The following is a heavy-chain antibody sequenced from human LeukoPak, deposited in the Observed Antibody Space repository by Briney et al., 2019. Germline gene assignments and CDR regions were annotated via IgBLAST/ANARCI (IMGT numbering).Heavy chain of an antibody. CDR3: ARHLSDHYDSSGYYFDS. CDR1: GGSISSYY. J-gene: IGHJ4*02. D-gene: IGHD3-22*01. CDR2: IYYSGST. Sequence: PSETLSLTCSVPGGSISSYYWSWIRQPPGRGLEWIDYIYYSGSTNYNPSLKSRVTISVDTSKNLFSLKLSSVTAADTAVFYCARHLSDHYDSSGYYFDSWGQGTLVTVSS. V-gene: IGHV4-59*08.